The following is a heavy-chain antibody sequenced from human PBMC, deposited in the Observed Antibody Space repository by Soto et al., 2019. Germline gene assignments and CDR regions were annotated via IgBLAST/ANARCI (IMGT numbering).Heavy chain of an antibody. D-gene: IGHD3-10*01. CDR2: IYWDDDK. V-gene: IGHV2-5*02. CDR3: AHIPGSGQLLYSYYYYMDV. CDR1: GFSLTTSGEA. J-gene: IGHJ6*03. Sequence: QITLKESGPTLVKPTQPLTLTCTFSGFSLTTSGEAVGWIRQPPGKALEWLALIYWDDDKRSSPSLKSRLTITKDTSKNQVVLTMTNMDPVDTATYSCAHIPGSGQLLYSYYYYMDVWGKGTTVTVSS.